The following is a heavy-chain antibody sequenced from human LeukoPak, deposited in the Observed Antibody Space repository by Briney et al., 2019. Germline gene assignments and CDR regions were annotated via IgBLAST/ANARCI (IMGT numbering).Heavy chain of an antibody. CDR1: GFTFSSYA. J-gene: IGHJ6*02. D-gene: IGHD3-3*01. CDR2: ISYDGSNK. Sequence: GGSLRLSCAASGFTFSSYAMHWVRQAPGKGLEWVAVISYDGSNKYYADSVKGRFTISRDNSKNTLYLQMNSLRAEDTAVYYCARGDIRFLEWLLAYYYYGMDVWGQGTTVTFSS. CDR3: ARGDIRFLEWLLAYYYYGMDV. V-gene: IGHV3-30-3*01.